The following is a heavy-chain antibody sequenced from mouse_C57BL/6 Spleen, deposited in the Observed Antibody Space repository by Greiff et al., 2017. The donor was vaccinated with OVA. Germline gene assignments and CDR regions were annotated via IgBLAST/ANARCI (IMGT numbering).Heavy chain of an antibody. CDR3: ARGITTVDAMDY. D-gene: IGHD1-1*01. V-gene: IGHV1-69*01. CDR2: IDPSDGYT. CDR1: GYTFTSYW. J-gene: IGHJ4*01. Sequence: VQLQQPGAELVMPGASVKLSCKASGYTFTSYWMHWVKQRPGQGLEWIGEIDPSDGYTNYNQKFKGKSTLTVDKSSSTAYMQLSSLTSEDSAVYDCARGITTVDAMDYWGQGTSVTVSS.